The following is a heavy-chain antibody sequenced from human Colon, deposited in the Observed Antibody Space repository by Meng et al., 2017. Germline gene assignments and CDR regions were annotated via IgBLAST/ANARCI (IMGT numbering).Heavy chain of an antibody. V-gene: IGHV4-31*03. CDR2: MSDSGTT. Sequence: QVHLHESGPGLVRPSDDLSLVCTVSVGSIKSGGYHWSWVRQHPGKGLEYIGFMSDSGTTDYNPSLRSRVSISEIDSSKNQFSLTLRSVTAADTATYFCARDTLYGTDYWGQGVLVTVSS. CDR1: VGSIKSGGYH. J-gene: IGHJ4*02. CDR3: ARDTLYGTDY. D-gene: IGHD4-17*01.